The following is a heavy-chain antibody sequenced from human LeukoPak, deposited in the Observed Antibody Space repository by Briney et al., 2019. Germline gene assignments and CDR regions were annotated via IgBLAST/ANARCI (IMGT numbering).Heavy chain of an antibody. Sequence: SETLSLTCAVYGGSFSGYYWSWIRQPPGKGLEWIGEINHSGSTNYNPSLKSRVTISVDTSKNQFSLKLSSVNAADTAVYYCARGRDIVVVPAAYWFDPWGQGTLVTVSS. CDR3: ARGRDIVVVPAAYWFDP. D-gene: IGHD2-2*01. CDR2: INHSGST. V-gene: IGHV4-34*01. J-gene: IGHJ5*02. CDR1: GGSFSGYY.